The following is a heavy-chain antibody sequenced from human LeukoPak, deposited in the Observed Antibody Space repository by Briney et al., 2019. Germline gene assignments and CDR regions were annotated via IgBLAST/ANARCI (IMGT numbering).Heavy chain of an antibody. CDR3: ATDGDSFEY. CDR1: GFTFSSYA. CDR2: ISSSGSTI. V-gene: IGHV3-48*03. D-gene: IGHD3-3*01. J-gene: IGHJ4*02. Sequence: GGSLRLSFAASGFTFSSYAMSWVRQAPGKGLEWVSYISSSGSTIYYADSVKGRFTISRDNAKNSLYLQMNSLGAEDTAIYYCATDGDSFEYWGQGTLVTVSS.